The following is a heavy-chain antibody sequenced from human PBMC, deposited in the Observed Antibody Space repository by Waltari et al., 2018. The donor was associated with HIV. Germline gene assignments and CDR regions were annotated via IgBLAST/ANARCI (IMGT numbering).Heavy chain of an antibody. J-gene: IGHJ3*02. D-gene: IGHD3-22*01. CDR3: ARGTYYYDSSGHDAFDI. CDR1: GGSISSYS. CDR2: IYTSGST. Sequence: QVQLQEPGTGLVKPSETLSLTCTVSGGSISSYSWSWIRQPSGKGLEWIGRIYTSGSTNYNPSLKSRVTMSVDTSKNQFSLKLSSVTAADTAVYYCARGTYYYDSSGHDAFDIWGQGTMVTVSS. V-gene: IGHV4-4*07.